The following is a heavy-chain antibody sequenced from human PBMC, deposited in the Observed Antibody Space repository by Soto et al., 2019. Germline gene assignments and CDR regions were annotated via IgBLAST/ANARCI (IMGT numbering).Heavy chain of an antibody. V-gene: IGHV4-59*12. CDR2: IYRTGNT. CDR3: ARGDYQYSNDY. J-gene: IGHJ4*02. D-gene: IGHD2-2*01. CDR1: GGSISTYY. Sequence: SETLSITCTVSGGSISTYYWSWIRQPPGKGLEWLGYIYRTGNTHYSPSLKSRVSISQDRSKNQFSLELTSVTATDTAVYYCARGDYQYSNDYWGQGTLVTVSS.